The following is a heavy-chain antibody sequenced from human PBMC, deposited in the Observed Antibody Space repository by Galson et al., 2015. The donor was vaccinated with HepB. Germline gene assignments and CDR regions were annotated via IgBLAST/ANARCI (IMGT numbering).Heavy chain of an antibody. CDR1: GFTFSSYG. CDR2: IWYDGSNK. D-gene: IGHD3-22*01. V-gene: IGHV3-33*06. J-gene: IGHJ3*02. CDR3: AKAGSAIVALDAFDI. Sequence: SLRLSCAASGFTFSSYGMHWVRQAPGKGLEWVAVIWYDGSNKYYADSVKGRFTISRDNSKNTLYLQMNSLRAEDTAVYYCAKAGSAIVALDAFDIWGQGTMVTVSS.